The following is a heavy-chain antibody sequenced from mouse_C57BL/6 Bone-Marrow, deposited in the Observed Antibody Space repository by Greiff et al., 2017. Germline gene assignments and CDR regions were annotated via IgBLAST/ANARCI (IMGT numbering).Heavy chain of an antibody. V-gene: IGHV5-2*01. CDR1: EYEFPSHD. D-gene: IGHD2-2*01. Sequence: EVQVVESGGGLVQPGESLKLSCESNEYEFPSHDMSWVRKTPEKRLELVAAINSDGGSPYYPDTMERRIIISRDNTKQTLYLQMSSLWSEDTALYYCASPLLCLRRGAYYYAMDYWGQGTSVTVSS. CDR2: INSDGGSP. J-gene: IGHJ4*01. CDR3: ASPLLCLRRGAYYYAMDY.